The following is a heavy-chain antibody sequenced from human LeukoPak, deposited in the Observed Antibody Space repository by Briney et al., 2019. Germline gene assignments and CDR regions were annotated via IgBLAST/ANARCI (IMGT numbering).Heavy chain of an antibody. CDR2: ISGSGGST. J-gene: IGHJ4*02. V-gene: IGHV3-23*01. CDR1: GFTFSSYA. CDR3: ARAPPGVSDY. Sequence: HTGGSLRLSCAASGFTFSSYAMSWVRQAPGKGLEWVSAISGSGGSTYYADSVKGRFTISRDNAKNSLYLQMNSLRAEDTAVYYCARAPPGVSDYWGQGTLVTVSS. D-gene: IGHD3-10*01.